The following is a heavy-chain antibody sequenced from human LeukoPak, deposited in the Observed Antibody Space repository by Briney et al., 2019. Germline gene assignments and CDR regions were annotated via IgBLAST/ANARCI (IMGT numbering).Heavy chain of an antibody. CDR2: IYYSGTT. Sequence: KPSETLSLTCTVSGGSINSYYWSWIRQPPGKGLEWIGYIYYSGTTNYNPSLKSRVTISVDTSKNQFSLKLSSVTAADTAVYYCAREYSSSSGRRAFDVWGQGTMVTVSS. CDR3: AREYSSSSGRRAFDV. J-gene: IGHJ3*01. V-gene: IGHV4-59*08. CDR1: GGSINSYY. D-gene: IGHD6-6*01.